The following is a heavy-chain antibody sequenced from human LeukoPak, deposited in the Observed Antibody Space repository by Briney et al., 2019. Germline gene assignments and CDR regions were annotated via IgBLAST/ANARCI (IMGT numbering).Heavy chain of an antibody. CDR2: IIPIFGTA. D-gene: IGHD3-22*01. CDR3: ARDPPLEYYDSSGYYHGGFDY. Sequence: ASVKVSCKASGDTFSSYGISWVRQAPGQGLEWMGGIIPIFGTANYAQKLQGRVTITADESTSTAYMELSSLRSEDTAVYYCARDPPLEYYDSSGYYHGGFDYWGQGTLVTVSA. J-gene: IGHJ4*02. CDR1: GDTFSSYG. V-gene: IGHV1-69*13.